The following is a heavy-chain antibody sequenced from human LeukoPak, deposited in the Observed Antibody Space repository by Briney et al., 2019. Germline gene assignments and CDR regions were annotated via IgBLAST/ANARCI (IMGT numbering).Heavy chain of an antibody. D-gene: IGHD3-9*01. Sequence: GGSLRLSCAASGFTFSSYAMSWVRQAPGKGLEWVSAISGSGGSTYYADSVKGRFTISRDNSKNTLYLQMNSLRAEDTAVYYCAKGADTKYYDILTGYYFNWFDPWGQGTLVTVSS. V-gene: IGHV3-23*01. CDR1: GFTFSSYA. CDR2: ISGSGGST. J-gene: IGHJ5*02. CDR3: AKGADTKYYDILTGYYFNWFDP.